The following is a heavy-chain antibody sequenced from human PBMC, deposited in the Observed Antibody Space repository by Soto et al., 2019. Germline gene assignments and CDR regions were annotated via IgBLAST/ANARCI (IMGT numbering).Heavy chain of an antibody. Sequence: SETLSLTCTVSGGSISSYYWSWIRQPAGKGLEWIGRIYTSGSTNYNPSLKSRVTMSVDTSKNQFSLKLSSVTAADTAVYYCAREKLRYFDWLAGSHVTYGMDVWGQGTTVTVSS. V-gene: IGHV4-4*07. CDR3: AREKLRYFDWLAGSHVTYGMDV. CDR1: GGSISSYY. J-gene: IGHJ6*02. D-gene: IGHD3-9*01. CDR2: IYTSGST.